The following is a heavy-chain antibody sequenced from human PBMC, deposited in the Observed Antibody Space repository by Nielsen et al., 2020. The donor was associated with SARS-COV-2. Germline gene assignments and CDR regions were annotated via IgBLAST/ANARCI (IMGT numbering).Heavy chain of an antibody. CDR2: VQYSGRT. CDR3: ARAVSSVVPAAANYYYYMDV. Sequence: WIRQPPGKGLEWIGYVQYSGRTYYNPSFKSRLIISVDTSKNQFSLKLSSVAAADTAVYYCARAVSSVVPAAANYYYYMDVWGKGTTVTVSS. J-gene: IGHJ6*03. D-gene: IGHD2-2*01. V-gene: IGHV4-31*02.